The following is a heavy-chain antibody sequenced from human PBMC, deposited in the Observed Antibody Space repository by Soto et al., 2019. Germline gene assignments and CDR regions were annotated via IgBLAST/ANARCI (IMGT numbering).Heavy chain of an antibody. D-gene: IGHD3-10*01. Sequence: PLETLSLTCTVSDGSFSGYYWSWIRQPPGKGLEWIGDIDHSGSTNYSPSLKSRVTMSVDTSKNQFSLHLTSVTAADTALYYCSRGRPPRFWGQGTLVTVSS. CDR3: SRGRPPRF. J-gene: IGHJ4*02. V-gene: IGHV4-34*01. CDR1: DGSFSGYY. CDR2: IDHSGST.